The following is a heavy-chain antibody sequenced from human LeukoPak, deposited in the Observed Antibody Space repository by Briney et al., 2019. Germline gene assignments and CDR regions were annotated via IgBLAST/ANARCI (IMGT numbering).Heavy chain of an antibody. J-gene: IGHJ3*02. CDR1: GYTFTCYY. Sequence: ASVKVSCKASGYTFTCYYMHWVRQAPGQGLEWMGWINPNSGGTNYAQKFQGRVTMTRDTSISTAYMELSRLRSDDTAVYYCARVLVTIFGVVKDAFDIWGQGTMVTVSS. CDR3: ARVLVTIFGVVKDAFDI. V-gene: IGHV1-2*02. D-gene: IGHD3-3*01. CDR2: INPNSGGT.